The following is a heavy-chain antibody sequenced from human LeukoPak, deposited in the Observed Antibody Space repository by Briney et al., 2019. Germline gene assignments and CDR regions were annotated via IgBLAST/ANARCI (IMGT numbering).Heavy chain of an antibody. CDR2: ISHRGNT. V-gene: IGHV4-34*01. J-gene: IGHJ4*02. CDR1: GGSTSGFY. D-gene: IGHD2-15*01. Sequence: SETLSLTCTVSGGSTSGFYWSWIRQPPGKGLEWIGEISHRGNTKYYPSLKSRVTISLDTSKNQFSLKLSSATAADTAMYYCFLWHDVVSRDYWGQGTLVTVSS. CDR3: FLWHDVVSRDY.